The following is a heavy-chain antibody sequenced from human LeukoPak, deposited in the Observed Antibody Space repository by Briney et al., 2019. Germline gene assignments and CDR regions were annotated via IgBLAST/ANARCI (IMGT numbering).Heavy chain of an antibody. D-gene: IGHD3-9*01. CDR2: IYTSGST. Sequence: SQTLSLTCTVSGASISSGEYYWSWIRQPAGKGLEWIGRIYTSGSTNYNPSLKSRVTISVDTSKNQSSLKLSSVTAADTAMYYCAREAYDVLTSDWFDPWGQGTLVTVSS. CDR3: AREAYDVLTSDWFDP. CDR1: GASISSGEYY. V-gene: IGHV4-61*02. J-gene: IGHJ5*02.